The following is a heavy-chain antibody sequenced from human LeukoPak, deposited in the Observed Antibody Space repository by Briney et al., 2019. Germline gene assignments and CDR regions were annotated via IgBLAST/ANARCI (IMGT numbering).Heavy chain of an antibody. J-gene: IGHJ4*02. CDR3: AKELGTMIDGY. Sequence: SVKGRFTISRDNSKNTVYMQMNSLRAEDKAVYYCAKELGTMIDGYWGQGTLVTVSS. V-gene: IGHV3-23*01. D-gene: IGHD3-22*01.